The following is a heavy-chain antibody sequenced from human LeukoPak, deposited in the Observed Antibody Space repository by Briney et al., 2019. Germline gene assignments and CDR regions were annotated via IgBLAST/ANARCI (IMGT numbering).Heavy chain of an antibody. CDR2: ISYDGSNN. Sequence: GGFLRLSCAASGFTFSSYAMHWVRQAPGKGLEWVAVISYDGSNNYYADCVKGRFTIYTDNCKNTMYLQMNSLRATDAALYYCARVNQLLSDAFDIWSQGTMVSV. CDR1: GFTFSSYA. CDR3: ARVNQLLSDAFDI. V-gene: IGHV3-30*01. D-gene: IGHD2-2*01. J-gene: IGHJ3*02.